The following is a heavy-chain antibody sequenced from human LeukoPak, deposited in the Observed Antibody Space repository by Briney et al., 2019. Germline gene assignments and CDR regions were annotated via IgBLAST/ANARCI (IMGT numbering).Heavy chain of an antibody. CDR1: GFTFSGFS. Sequence: PGGSLRLSCAASGFTFSGFSMNWVRQAPGKGLEWVSSISGSSTYIYYADSVKGRFTISRDNAKNSLYLQMNSLRAEDTAVYYCARDLVVIRRVFDYWGQGTLVTVSS. J-gene: IGHJ4*02. V-gene: IGHV3-21*01. CDR3: ARDLVVIRRVFDY. CDR2: ISGSSTYI. D-gene: IGHD2-21*01.